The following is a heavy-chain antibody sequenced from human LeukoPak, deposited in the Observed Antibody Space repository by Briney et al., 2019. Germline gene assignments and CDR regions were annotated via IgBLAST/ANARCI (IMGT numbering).Heavy chain of an antibody. J-gene: IGHJ4*02. Sequence: ETLSLTCTVSGGSISSYYWSWIRQPPGKGLEWIGYIYYSGSTNYNPSLKSRVTISVDTSKNQFSLKLSSVTAADTAVYYCARKLGDGGYYFDYWGQGTLVTVSS. CDR1: GGSISSYY. CDR2: IYYSGST. V-gene: IGHV4-59*12. CDR3: ARKLGDGGYYFDY. D-gene: IGHD3-16*01.